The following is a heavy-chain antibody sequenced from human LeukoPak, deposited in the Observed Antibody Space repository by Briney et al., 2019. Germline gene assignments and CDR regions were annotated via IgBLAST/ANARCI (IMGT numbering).Heavy chain of an antibody. CDR3: ARATYYYDSSGYPDY. D-gene: IGHD3-22*01. V-gene: IGHV4-30-4*01. Sequence: KPSETLSLTCTVSGGSISSGDYYWSWIRQPPGKGLEWIGYIYYSGSTYYNPSLKSRVTISVDTSKNQFSLKLSSVTAADTAVYYCARATYYYDSSGYPDYWGQGTLVTVSS. CDR2: IYYSGST. J-gene: IGHJ4*02. CDR1: GGSISSGDYY.